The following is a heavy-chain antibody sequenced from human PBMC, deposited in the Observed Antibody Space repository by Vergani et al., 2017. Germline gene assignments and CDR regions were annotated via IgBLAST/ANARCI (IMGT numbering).Heavy chain of an antibody. D-gene: IGHD2-2*02. CDR2: ISGSGGST. CDR3: AKDRGGIFCSSTSCYILDFSGDY. CDR1: GFTFSSNA. J-gene: IGHJ4*02. Sequence: EVQLLESGGGLVQPGGSLRLSCAASGFTFSSNALSWVPQPPGKGLKWGPPISGSGGSTSYADSVKGRLTISRDNSKNTLYLQMNSLRAEDTAVYYCAKDRGGIFCSSTSCYILDFSGDYWGQGTLVTVSS. V-gene: IGHV3-23*01.